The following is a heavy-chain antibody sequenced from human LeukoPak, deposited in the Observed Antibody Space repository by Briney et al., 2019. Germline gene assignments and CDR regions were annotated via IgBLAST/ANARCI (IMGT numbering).Heavy chain of an antibody. CDR3: ARQTAMGRSGDY. J-gene: IGHJ4*02. Sequence: GESLKISCKASGYSIIRDWLGWVRQMPGQGLEWMGNIEPIDSETRSTPSFQGQVTISVDKSLTTAYLQWNSLKASDTAMYYCARQTAMGRSGDYWGQGTLVTASS. CDR2: IEPIDSET. V-gene: IGHV5-51*01. CDR1: GYSIIRDW. D-gene: IGHD5-18*01.